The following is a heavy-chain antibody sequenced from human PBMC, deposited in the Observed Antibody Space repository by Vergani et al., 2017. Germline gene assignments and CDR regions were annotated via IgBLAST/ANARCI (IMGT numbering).Heavy chain of an antibody. V-gene: IGHV3-21*04. CDR2: ISSSSSYI. CDR1: GFTFSSYS. Sequence: EVQLVESGGGLVKPGGSLRLSCAASGFTFSSYSMNWVRPAPGKGLEWVSSISSSSSYIYYADSVKGRFTISRDNSKKTVYLQMNSLRVEDTAVYYCAKDYGWYVSVNWFDPRGQGTLVTVSS. J-gene: IGHJ5*02. CDR3: AKDYGWYVSVNWFDP. D-gene: IGHD6-19*01.